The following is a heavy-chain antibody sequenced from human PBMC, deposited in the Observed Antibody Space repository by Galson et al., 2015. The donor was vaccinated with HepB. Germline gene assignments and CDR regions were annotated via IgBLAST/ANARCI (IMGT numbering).Heavy chain of an antibody. D-gene: IGHD2-8*01. Sequence: SLRLSCAASESTFSTYSMNWVRQAPGKGLEWVSSISYSSSSKYYADSVKGRFTISRDNAQKSLYLQMNSLRAEDTAVYYCAARRCTDGVCHFDYWGQGTLVTVSS. V-gene: IGHV3-21*01. J-gene: IGHJ4*02. CDR1: ESTFSTYS. CDR2: ISYSSSSK. CDR3: AARRCTDGVCHFDY.